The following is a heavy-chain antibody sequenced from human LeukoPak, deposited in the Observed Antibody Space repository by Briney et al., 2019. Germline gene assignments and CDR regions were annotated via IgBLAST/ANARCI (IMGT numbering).Heavy chain of an antibody. V-gene: IGHV3-64D*09. CDR2: ILSNGDST. CDR3: VNPGWYYDSSGYSYYYGMDV. D-gene: IGHD3-22*01. CDR1: GLTFSRHG. Sequence: GRTLRLSCSASGLTFSRHGMHWVRQAPGKGLEYVSAILSNGDSTYYADSVEGRFTISRDNAKNTLYLQMSSLRPDDTAVYYCVNPGWYYDSSGYSYYYGMDVWGQGTTVTVS. J-gene: IGHJ6*02.